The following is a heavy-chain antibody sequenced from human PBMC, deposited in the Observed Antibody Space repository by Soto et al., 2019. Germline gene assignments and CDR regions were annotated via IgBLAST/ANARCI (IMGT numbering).Heavy chain of an antibody. J-gene: IGHJ4*02. CDR1: GGSTSSDNY. D-gene: IGHD3-16*01. Sequence: SDTLSLTCTVSGGSTSSDNYWSWIRQPPRKGLEWIGHIYYSGNTDYNPSLKSRLAISMDTSKNQFSLKLSSVTAADTAVYFCAREGGESSDGLYYFDSWGQGSLVTVSS. CDR2: IYYSGNT. V-gene: IGHV4-30-4*02. CDR3: AREGGESSDGLYYFDS.